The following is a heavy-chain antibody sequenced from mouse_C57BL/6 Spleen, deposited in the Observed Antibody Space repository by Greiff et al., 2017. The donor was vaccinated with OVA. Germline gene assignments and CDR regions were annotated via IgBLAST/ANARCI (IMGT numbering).Heavy chain of an antibody. Sequence: EVKVEESGGGLVQPGGSMKLSCVASGFTFSNYWMNWVRQSPEKGLEWVAQIRLKSDNYATHYAESVKGRFTISRDDSKSSVYLQMNNLRAEDTGIYYCTGHITTVVDYWGQGTTLTVSS. CDR1: GFTFSNYW. D-gene: IGHD1-1*01. J-gene: IGHJ2*01. CDR2: IRLKSDNYAT. CDR3: TGHITTVVDY. V-gene: IGHV6-3*01.